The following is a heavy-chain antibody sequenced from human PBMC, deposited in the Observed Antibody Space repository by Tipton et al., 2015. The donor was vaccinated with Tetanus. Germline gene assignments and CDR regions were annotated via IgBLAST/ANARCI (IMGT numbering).Heavy chain of an antibody. Sequence: LRLSCTVSGGSFSDGAYYWSWIRQHPGKGLEWIGCIYYSGSTIYNPSLKSRVTVSVDTSKNQFSLRLDSVTAADTAVYYCATVGLVTASVKYWGQGTLVTVSS. CDR3: ATVGLVTASVKY. D-gene: IGHD2-21*02. CDR2: IYYSGST. CDR1: GGSFSDGAYY. J-gene: IGHJ4*01. V-gene: IGHV4-31*02.